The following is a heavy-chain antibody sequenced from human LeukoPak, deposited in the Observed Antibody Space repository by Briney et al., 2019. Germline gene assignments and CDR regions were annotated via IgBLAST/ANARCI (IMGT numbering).Heavy chain of an antibody. Sequence: GESLKISCKGSGYSFTSYWISWVRQMPGKGLEWMGRIDPSDSYTNYSPSFQGHVTISADKSISTACLQWSSLKASDTAMYCCARSRGPPRYYYGMDVWGKGTTVTVSS. D-gene: IGHD3-10*01. V-gene: IGHV5-10-1*01. CDR3: ARSRGPPRYYYGMDV. CDR1: GYSFTSYW. CDR2: IDPSDSYT. J-gene: IGHJ6*04.